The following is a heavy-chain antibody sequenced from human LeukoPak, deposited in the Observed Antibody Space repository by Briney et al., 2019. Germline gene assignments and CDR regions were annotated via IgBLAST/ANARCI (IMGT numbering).Heavy chain of an antibody. CDR2: ISAYNGNT. J-gene: IGHJ4*02. V-gene: IGHV1-18*01. CDR3: ARDYYDSSGYPYYFDY. CDR1: GYTFTSYG. Sequence: ASVKVSCKASGYTFTSYGISWVRQAPGQGLEWMGWISAYNGNTNYAQKLQGRVTMTTDTSTSTAYMELRSLRPDDTAVYYCARDYYDSSGYPYYFDYWGQGTLVTVSS. D-gene: IGHD3-22*01.